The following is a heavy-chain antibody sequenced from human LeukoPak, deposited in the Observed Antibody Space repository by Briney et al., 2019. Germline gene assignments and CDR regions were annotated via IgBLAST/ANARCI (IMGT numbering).Heavy chain of an antibody. CDR2: IYYSGST. D-gene: IGHD1-20*01. Sequence: SETLSLTCTVSGGSISSYYWSWIRQPPGKGLEWIGYIYYSGSTNYNPSLKSRVTISVDTSKSQFSLKPSSVTAADTAVYYCARDKTVTGTLDYWGQGTLVTVSS. CDR1: GGSISSYY. V-gene: IGHV4-59*12. CDR3: ARDKTVTGTLDY. J-gene: IGHJ4*02.